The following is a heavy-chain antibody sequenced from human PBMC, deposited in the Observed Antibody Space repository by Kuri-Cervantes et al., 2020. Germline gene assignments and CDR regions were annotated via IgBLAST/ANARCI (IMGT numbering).Heavy chain of an antibody. CDR2: MNPNSGNT. CDR3: VSGRPRGAPYFDY. CDR1: GYTFTSYD. D-gene: IGHD3-10*01. V-gene: IGHV1-8*01. Sequence: ASVKVSCKASGYTFTSYDINWVRQATGQGLEWMGWMNPNSGNTGYAQKFQGRVTMTRNTSISTAYMELSSLRSEDTAVYYCVSGRPRGAPYFDYWGQGTLVTVSS. J-gene: IGHJ4*02.